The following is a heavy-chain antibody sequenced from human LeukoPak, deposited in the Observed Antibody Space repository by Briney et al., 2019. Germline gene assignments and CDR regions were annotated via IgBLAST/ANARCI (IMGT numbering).Heavy chain of an antibody. V-gene: IGHV4-34*01. J-gene: IGHJ5*02. CDR1: GGSFSGYY. CDR3: ARVRLGRRAWFDP. CDR2: INHSGST. Sequence: SETLSLTCAVYGGSFSGYYWSWIRQPPGKGLEWIGEINHSGSTNYNPSLKSRVTISVDTSKNRFSLKLSSVTAADTAVYYCARVRLGRRAWFDPWGQGTLVTVSS. D-gene: IGHD1-26*01.